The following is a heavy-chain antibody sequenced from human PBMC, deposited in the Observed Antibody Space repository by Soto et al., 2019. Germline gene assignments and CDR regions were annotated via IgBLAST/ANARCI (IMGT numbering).Heavy chain of an antibody. CDR3: ARDLNEYSSGWGDY. D-gene: IGHD6-19*01. Sequence: EVQLVESGGGLVQPGGSLRLSCAASGFTFSTYWMHWVHQAPGKGLVWVSRIKSDGSVTSYADSVKGRFTISRDNAKNTLYLQMNSLRAEDTAVYYCARDLNEYSSGWGDYWGQGTLVTVSS. J-gene: IGHJ4*02. CDR1: GFTFSTYW. V-gene: IGHV3-74*01. CDR2: IKSDGSVT.